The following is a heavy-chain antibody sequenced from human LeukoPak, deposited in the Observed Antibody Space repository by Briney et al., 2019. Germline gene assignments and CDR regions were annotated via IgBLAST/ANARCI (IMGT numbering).Heavy chain of an antibody. D-gene: IGHD6-13*01. CDR1: GYTFTSYG. J-gene: IGHJ5*02. CDR2: ISAYNGNT. Sequence: ASVKVSCKASGYTFTSYGINWVRQAPGQGLERMGWISAYNGNTNYAQKLQGRVTMTTDTSTSTAYMELRSLRSDDTAVYYCARDNQQLVPLFENWFDPWGQGTLVTVSS. V-gene: IGHV1-18*01. CDR3: ARDNQQLVPLFENWFDP.